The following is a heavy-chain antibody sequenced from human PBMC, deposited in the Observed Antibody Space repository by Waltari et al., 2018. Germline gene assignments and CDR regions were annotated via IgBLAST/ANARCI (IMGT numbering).Heavy chain of an antibody. CDR3: ASQGGLGYNEWGFDY. V-gene: IGHV3-11*04. Sequence: QVQLVESGGGLVKPGGSLRLSCAASGFIFSDHYMSWLRQAPGKGLEWVSYISSSGSTIYYADSVKGRFTISRDNAKNSLYRQMNSLRAEDTAVYYGASQGGLGYNEWGFDYWGQGTLVTVSS. J-gene: IGHJ4*02. CDR1: GFIFSDHY. D-gene: IGHD1-26*01. CDR2: ISSSGSTI.